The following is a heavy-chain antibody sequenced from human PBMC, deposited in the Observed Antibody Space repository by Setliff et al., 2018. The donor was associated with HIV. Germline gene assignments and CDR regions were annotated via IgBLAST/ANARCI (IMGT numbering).Heavy chain of an antibody. CDR3: TREFFY. J-gene: IGHJ4*02. CDR2: ISYTGST. D-gene: IGHD3-3*01. V-gene: IGHV4-59*12. CDR1: GGSISNYY. Sequence: SETLSLTCTVSGGSISNYYWSWLRQPPGKGLEWIGYISYTGSTNYNPSLKSRVTISVDTSKNQFSLKLSSVTAADTAVYYCTREFFYWGQGILVTVSS.